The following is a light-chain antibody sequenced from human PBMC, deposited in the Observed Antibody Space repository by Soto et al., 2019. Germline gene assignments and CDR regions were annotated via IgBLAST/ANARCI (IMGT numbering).Light chain of an antibody. Sequence: EVVLTQSPGTLSLSPGERATLSCRASQSVSGSDLAWYQQKPGQAPRLLIHGTFDRATGIPARFSGSGPGTEFTLTISTLQSEDFAVYYCQQYNNWPWTVGQGTKVDIK. J-gene: IGKJ1*01. V-gene: IGKV3-15*01. CDR3: QQYNNWPWT. CDR2: GTF. CDR1: QSVSGSD.